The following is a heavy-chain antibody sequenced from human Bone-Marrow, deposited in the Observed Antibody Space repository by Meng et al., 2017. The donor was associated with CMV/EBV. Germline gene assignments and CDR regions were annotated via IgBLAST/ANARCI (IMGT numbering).Heavy chain of an antibody. CDR3: ATSITIFGVPS. V-gene: IGHV3-21*01. J-gene: IGHJ5*02. CDR1: GFTFINYT. CDR2: ISSGSTYI. Sequence: GGSLRLSCAASGFTFINYTMNWVRQAPGKGLEWVSSISSGSTYIYYADSVRGRFTISRDNAKNSLYLQMNSLRAEDTAVYYCATSITIFGVPSWGQGTLVTVSS. D-gene: IGHD3-3*01.